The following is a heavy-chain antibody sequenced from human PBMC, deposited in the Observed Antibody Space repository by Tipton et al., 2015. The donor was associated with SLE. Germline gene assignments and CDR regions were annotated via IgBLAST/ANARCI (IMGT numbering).Heavy chain of an antibody. Sequence: SLRLSCAASGFTFSAYEMNWVRQAPGKGLEWLAYITSSGNTMYYADSVKGRFTISRDNANNSLYLQMSSLTAEDTAIYYCARDRVPFFYYFDLWGRGTLVTVSS. CDR2: ITSSGNTM. CDR3: ARDRVPFFYYFDL. J-gene: IGHJ2*01. CDR1: GFTFSAYE. V-gene: IGHV3-48*03. D-gene: IGHD2/OR15-2a*01.